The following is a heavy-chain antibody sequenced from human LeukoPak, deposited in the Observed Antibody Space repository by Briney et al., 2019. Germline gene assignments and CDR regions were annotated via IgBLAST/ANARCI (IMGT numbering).Heavy chain of an antibody. D-gene: IGHD3-22*01. V-gene: IGHV1-18*01. CDR2: ISAYNGNT. Sequence: ASVKVSCKASGYTFTSYGISWVRQAPGQGLEWMGWISAYNGNTNYAQKLQGRVTMTTDTSTSTAYMELSSLRSEDTAVYYCARDNHYYDSSGYDNWFDPWGQGTLVTVSS. J-gene: IGHJ5*02. CDR1: GYTFTSYG. CDR3: ARDNHYYDSSGYDNWFDP.